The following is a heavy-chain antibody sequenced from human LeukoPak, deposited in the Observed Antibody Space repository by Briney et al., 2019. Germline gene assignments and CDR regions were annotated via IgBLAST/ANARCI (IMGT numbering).Heavy chain of an antibody. V-gene: IGHV3-23*01. J-gene: IGHJ3*01. CDR2: ISGSAGST. Sequence: GGSLRLSCAASGFTFSSYAMSWVRQAPGKGLEWVSGISGSAGSTYYADSVKGRFTISRDNSKNTLCLQMNSLRAEGTAVYYCAILDAYTSSPNAFDVWGQGTMVTVSS. CDR1: GFTFSSYA. D-gene: IGHD6-13*01. CDR3: AILDAYTSSPNAFDV.